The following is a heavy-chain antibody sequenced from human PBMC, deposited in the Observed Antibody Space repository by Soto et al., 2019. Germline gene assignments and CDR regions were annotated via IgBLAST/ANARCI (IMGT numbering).Heavy chain of an antibody. J-gene: IGHJ5*01. CDR2: ISGYNGNA. CDR3: AREGSYVWYDC. CDR1: GYTFSSHG. D-gene: IGHD2-15*01. Sequence: ASVKVSCKASGYTFSSHGIIWVRQAPGQGLEWMGWISGYNGNAKYAQRFQGRVTTTTDTSTSAVYMDLRSLGSDDSAVYYCAREGSYVWYDCWGQGTMVTVYS. V-gene: IGHV1-18*01.